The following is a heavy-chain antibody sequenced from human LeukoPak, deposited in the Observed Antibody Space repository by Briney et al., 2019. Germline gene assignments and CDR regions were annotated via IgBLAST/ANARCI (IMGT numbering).Heavy chain of an antibody. J-gene: IGHJ4*02. V-gene: IGHV3-23*01. CDR1: GSTFSSYA. CDR3: AKDRPLNWGYYFDY. D-gene: IGHD7-27*01. CDR2: ISSSGGST. Sequence: GGSLRLSCAASGSTFSSYAMSWVRQAPGKGLEWVSAISSSGGSTYYADSVRGRFTISRDTSKNTLYLQMNSLRAEDTAVYYCAKDRPLNWGYYFDYWGQGTLVTVSS.